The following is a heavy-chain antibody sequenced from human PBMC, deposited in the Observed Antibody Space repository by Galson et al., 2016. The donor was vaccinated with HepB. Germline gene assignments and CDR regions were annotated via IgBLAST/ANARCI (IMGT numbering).Heavy chain of an antibody. CDR2: ITHGGDTT. CDR1: GFTFTSYS. Sequence: SLRLSCAASGFTFTSYSMGWVRQAPGKGLEWVSVITHGGDTTYYADSVKGRFTISRDNSKNTLYLQMNSLRAEDTAVYYCARRLGYYYDTSAYWGQGTQVTVSS. V-gene: IGHV3-23*01. D-gene: IGHD3-22*01. CDR3: ARRLGYYYDTSAY. J-gene: IGHJ4*02.